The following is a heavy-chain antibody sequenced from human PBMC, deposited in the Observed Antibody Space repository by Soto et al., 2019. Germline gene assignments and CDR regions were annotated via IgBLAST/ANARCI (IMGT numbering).Heavy chain of an antibody. CDR3: AKEGQTGYYYLYV. Sequence: EVQLLESGGGLVQPGGSLRLSCAASGFTFSSYAMSWVRQAPGKGLEWASTISGSGGSTYYADSVKGRLTISSDNSKNTLYLQMHSLRAEDMAIYYCAKEGQTGYYYLYVWGKGTPVTVSS. CDR1: GFTFSSYA. CDR2: ISGSGGST. V-gene: IGHV3-23*01. J-gene: IGHJ6*03.